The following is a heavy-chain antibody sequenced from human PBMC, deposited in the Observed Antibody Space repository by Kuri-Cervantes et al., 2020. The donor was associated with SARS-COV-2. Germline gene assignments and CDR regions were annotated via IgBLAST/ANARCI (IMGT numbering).Heavy chain of an antibody. J-gene: IGHJ4*02. CDR2: ISAYNGNT. V-gene: IGHV1-18*01. CDR1: GGTFSSYA. D-gene: IGHD3-3*01. Sequence: ASVKVSCKASGGTFSSYAISWVRQAPGQGLEWIGWISAYNGNTNYAQKLQGRVTMTTDTSTSTAYMELRSLRSDDTAVYYCARVLRFLEWLPQPQYYFDYWGQGTLVTVSS. CDR3: ARVLRFLEWLPQPQYYFDY.